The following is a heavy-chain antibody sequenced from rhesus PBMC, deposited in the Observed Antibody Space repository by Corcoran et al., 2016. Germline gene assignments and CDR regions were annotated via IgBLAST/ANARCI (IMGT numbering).Heavy chain of an antibody. D-gene: IGHD6-31*01. J-gene: IGHJ4*01. CDR3: ASENGIAASY. Sequence: QVQLQESGPGLVKPSETLSLTCAVSGYSISSGYYWSWIRQPPGKGLGGIGYITYSGSTSYTPSLKSRVTISRDTSKNQFSLNLSSVTAADTAVYYCASENGIAASYWGQGVLVTVSS. CDR1: GYSISSGYY. V-gene: IGHV4-122*02. CDR2: ITYSGST.